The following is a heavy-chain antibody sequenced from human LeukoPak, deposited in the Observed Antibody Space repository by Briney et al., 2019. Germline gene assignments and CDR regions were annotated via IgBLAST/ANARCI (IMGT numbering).Heavy chain of an antibody. Sequence: SETLSLTCAVYGGSFSGYYWSWIRQPPGKGLEWIGEINHSGSTNYNPSLKSRVTISVDTSKNQFSLKLSSVTAADTAVYYCASLLGSYFDYWGQGTLVTVSS. D-gene: IGHD2-15*01. CDR2: INHSGST. J-gene: IGHJ4*02. CDR3: ASLLGSYFDY. V-gene: IGHV4-34*01. CDR1: GGSFSGYY.